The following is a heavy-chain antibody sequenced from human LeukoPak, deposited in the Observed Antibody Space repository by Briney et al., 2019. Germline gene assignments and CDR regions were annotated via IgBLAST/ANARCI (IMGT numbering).Heavy chain of an antibody. D-gene: IGHD3-22*01. Sequence: PGGSLRLSCAASGFTFSDYYMSWIRQAPGKGLEWVPYISSSGSTIYYADSVKGRFTISRDNAKNSLYLQMNSLRAEDTAVYYCARYYYDSSGYLDYWGQGTLVTVSS. CDR2: ISSSGSTI. CDR3: ARYYYDSSGYLDY. CDR1: GFTFSDYY. J-gene: IGHJ4*02. V-gene: IGHV3-11*01.